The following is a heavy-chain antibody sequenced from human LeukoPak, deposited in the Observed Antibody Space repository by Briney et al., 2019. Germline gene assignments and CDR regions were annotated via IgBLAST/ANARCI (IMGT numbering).Heavy chain of an antibody. CDR3: ARDTSEVVPGAFDI. V-gene: IGHV4-30-4*01. D-gene: IGHD2-21*01. CDR2: IYYSGST. Sequence: SETLSLTCTVSGGSLSSSDHYWSWIRQPPGKGLEWIAYIYYSGSTYYNPSLKSRVTISVDTSKTQFSLKLSSVTAADTAVYYCARDTSEVVPGAFDIWGQGTMVTVSS. CDR1: GGSLSSSDHY. J-gene: IGHJ3*02.